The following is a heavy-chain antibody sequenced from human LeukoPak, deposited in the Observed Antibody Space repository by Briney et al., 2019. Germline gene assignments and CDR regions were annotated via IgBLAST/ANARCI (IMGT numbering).Heavy chain of an antibody. CDR1: GFTFGDYA. J-gene: IGHJ4*02. CDR3: AKVGSEQQLTY. D-gene: IGHD6-13*01. CDR2: IRSKAYGGTT. Sequence: PGRSLRLSCTASGFTFGDYAMSWFRQAPGKGLEWVGFIRSKAYGGTTEYAASVKGRFTISRDDSKSIAYLQMNSLRAEDTAVYYCAKVGSEQQLTYWGQGTLVTVSS. V-gene: IGHV3-49*03.